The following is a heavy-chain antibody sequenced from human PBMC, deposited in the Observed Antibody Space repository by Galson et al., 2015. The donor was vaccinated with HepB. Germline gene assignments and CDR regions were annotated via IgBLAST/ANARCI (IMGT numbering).Heavy chain of an antibody. CDR1: GFTFSSYS. Sequence: SLRLSCAASGFTFSSYSMNWVRQAPGKGLEWVSSISSSSSYIYYADSVKGRFTISRDNAKNSLYLQMNSLRAEDTAVYYCARADDYDILTGYYSYFDYWGQGTLVTVSS. J-gene: IGHJ4*02. CDR3: ARADDYDILTGYYSYFDY. V-gene: IGHV3-21*01. D-gene: IGHD3-9*01. CDR2: ISSSSSYI.